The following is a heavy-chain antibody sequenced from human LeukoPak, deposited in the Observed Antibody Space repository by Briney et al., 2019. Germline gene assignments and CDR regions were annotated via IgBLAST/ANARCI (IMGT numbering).Heavy chain of an antibody. J-gene: IGHJ5*01. CDR2: VNTDGSTT. CDR1: GFTFSSYW. Sequence: GGSLRLSCAASGFTFSSYWMHWVRQAPGKGLVWVSRVNTDGSTTSYADSVKGRFTISRDNAKNTLYLQMHSLRAEDTALYYCASLLWFGESLPNWFDSWGQGTLVTVSS. D-gene: IGHD3-10*01. CDR3: ASLLWFGESLPNWFDS. V-gene: IGHV3-74*01.